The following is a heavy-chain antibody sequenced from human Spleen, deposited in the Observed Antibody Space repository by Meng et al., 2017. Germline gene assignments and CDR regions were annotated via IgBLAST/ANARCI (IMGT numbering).Heavy chain of an antibody. CDR1: GFTFSSYE. Sequence: GESLKISCAASGFTFSSYEMNWVRQPPGRGLEWVSYISGSGSSIYYADSVKGRFTISRDNAKNSLYLQMNSLRAEDTAVYYCARVAAYSSGWYSFDAFDIWGQGTMVTVSS. D-gene: IGHD6-19*01. J-gene: IGHJ3*02. CDR3: ARVAAYSSGWYSFDAFDI. CDR2: ISGSGSSI. V-gene: IGHV3-48*03.